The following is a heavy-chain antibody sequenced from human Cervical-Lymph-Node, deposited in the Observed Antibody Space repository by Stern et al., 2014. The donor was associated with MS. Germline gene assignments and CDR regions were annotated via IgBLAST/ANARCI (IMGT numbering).Heavy chain of an antibody. CDR2: ISDYNGNT. Sequence: QVQLEQSGAAVKNPGATVTVSCKVSGFTLNSYGISWVRLAPGQGLEWMGWISDYNGNTNYAQKLQSRVTMTTDTSTSTAYMELRSVRSDDTAVYYCARGLLGSENAFDIWGQGTMVTVSS. J-gene: IGHJ3*02. D-gene: IGHD2-15*01. CDR3: ARGLLGSENAFDI. V-gene: IGHV1-18*01. CDR1: GFTLNSYG.